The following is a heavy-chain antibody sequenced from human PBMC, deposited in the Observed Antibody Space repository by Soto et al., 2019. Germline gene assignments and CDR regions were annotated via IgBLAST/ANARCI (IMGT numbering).Heavy chain of an antibody. V-gene: IGHV4-39*01. CDR1: GGSISSSSYY. D-gene: IGHD3-9*01. J-gene: IGHJ4*02. Sequence: SETLSLTCTVSGGSISSSSYYWGWIRQPPGKGLEWIGSIYYSGSTYYNPSLKSRVTISVDTSKNQFSLKLSSVTAADTAVYYCARQSPLLRYFAWTNLYTDYWGQGTLVTVSS. CDR2: IYYSGST. CDR3: ARQSPLLRYFAWTNLYTDY.